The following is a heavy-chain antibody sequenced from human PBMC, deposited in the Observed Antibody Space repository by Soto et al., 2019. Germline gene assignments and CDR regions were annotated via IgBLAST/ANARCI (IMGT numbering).Heavy chain of an antibody. CDR2: INPNSGGT. J-gene: IGHJ6*02. D-gene: IGHD2-15*01. CDR3: ARDSYCSGGSCSAGPTYYYYGMDV. Sequence: ASVKVSCKASGYTFTGYYMHWVRQAPGQGLEWMGWINPNSGGTNYAQKFQGWVTMTRDTSISTAYMELSRLRSDDTAVYYCARDSYCSGGSCSAGPTYYYYGMDVWGQGXTVTVYS. CDR1: GYTFTGYY. V-gene: IGHV1-2*04.